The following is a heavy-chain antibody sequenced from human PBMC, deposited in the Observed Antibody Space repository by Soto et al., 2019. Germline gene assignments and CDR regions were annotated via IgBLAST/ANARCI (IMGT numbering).Heavy chain of an antibody. D-gene: IGHD3-10*01. CDR3: ARGYGSGSYVPKGKPKYYYMDV. CDR2: INHSGST. J-gene: IGHJ6*03. V-gene: IGHV4-39*07. CDR1: GGSISSGGYY. Sequence: SETLSLTCTVSGGSISSGGYYWSWIRQPPGKGLEWIGEINHSGSTNYNPSLRSRVTISVDTSKNQFSLKLSSVTAADTAVYYCARGYGSGSYVPKGKPKYYYMDVWGKGTTVTVSS.